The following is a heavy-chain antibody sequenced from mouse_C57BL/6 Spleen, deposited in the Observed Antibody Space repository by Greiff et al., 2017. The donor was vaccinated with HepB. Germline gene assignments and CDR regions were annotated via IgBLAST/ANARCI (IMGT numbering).Heavy chain of an antibody. CDR2: IYPGSGST. V-gene: IGHV1-55*01. J-gene: IGHJ4*01. CDR3: ARGEMDY. CDR1: GYTFTSYW. Sequence: QVQLQQSGAELVKPGASVKMSCKASGYTFTSYWITWVKQRPGQGLEWIGDIYPGSGSTNDNEKFKSKATLTVDTSPSTAYMQLGSLTSEDSAVYYCARGEMDYWGQGTSVTVSS.